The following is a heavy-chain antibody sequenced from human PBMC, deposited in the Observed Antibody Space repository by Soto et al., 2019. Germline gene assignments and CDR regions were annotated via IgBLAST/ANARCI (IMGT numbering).Heavy chain of an antibody. V-gene: IGHV1-3*01. J-gene: IGHJ6*03. Sequence: QVQLVQSGAEVKKPGASVKVSCKASGYTFTSYAMHWVRQAPGQRLEWMGWINAGNGNTKYSQKFQGRVTITRDTSASTAYMELSSLRSEDTAVYYCAREGSVMGYCSSASCYGSGYYYYMDVWGNGTTVTVSS. CDR3: AREGSVMGYCSSASCYGSGYYYYMDV. CDR2: INAGNGNT. CDR1: GYTFTSYA. D-gene: IGHD2-2*01.